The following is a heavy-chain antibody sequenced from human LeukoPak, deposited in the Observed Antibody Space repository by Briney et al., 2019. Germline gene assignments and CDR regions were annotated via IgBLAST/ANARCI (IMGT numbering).Heavy chain of an antibody. CDR3: AKDLPALVVVVINYFDY. D-gene: IGHD3-22*01. V-gene: IGHV3-48*04. J-gene: IGHJ4*02. Sequence: PGGSLRLSCAASGFTFSSYNMNWVRQAPGKGLEWVSYISSSGSTIYYADSVKGRFTISRDNAKNSLYLQMNSLRAEDTAVYYCAKDLPALVVVVINYFDYWGQGILVTVSS. CDR2: ISSSGSTI. CDR1: GFTFSSYN.